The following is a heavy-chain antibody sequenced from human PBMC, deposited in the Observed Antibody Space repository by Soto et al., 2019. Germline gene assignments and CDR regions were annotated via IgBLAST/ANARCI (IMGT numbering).Heavy chain of an antibody. CDR1: GYSFTSHG. CDR2: ISASNGDT. D-gene: IGHD3-10*01. V-gene: IGHV1-18*01. J-gene: IGHJ6*03. Sequence: QVQLVKSGAEVKKPGASVKVSCKASGYSFTSHGISWVRQAPGQGLEWMAWISASNGDTNYAQKFQGRVTVTTDTSTSTGYMELRSLRSEDTAVYYCARMVRGSNIDYYHYMDVWGKGTTVTVSS. CDR3: ARMVRGSNIDYYHYMDV.